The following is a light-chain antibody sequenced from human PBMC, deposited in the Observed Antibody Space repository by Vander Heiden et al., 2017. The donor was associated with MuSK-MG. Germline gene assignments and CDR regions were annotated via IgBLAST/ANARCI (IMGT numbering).Light chain of an antibody. Sequence: SSALPQPPSVSVSPGPTASITCSGDNSVDNSACGEQQKTGKLLVLVIYKNSKRPAGIPEGVTGSNSGNTATLTISGTKAVDEDYYSCQAWDSRLVFGGGTKLAVL. CDR1: NSVDNS. CDR3: QAWDSRLV. CDR2: KNS. J-gene: IGLJ2*01. V-gene: IGLV3-1*01.